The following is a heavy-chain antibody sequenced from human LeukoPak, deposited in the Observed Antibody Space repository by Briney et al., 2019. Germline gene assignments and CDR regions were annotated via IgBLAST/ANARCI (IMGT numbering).Heavy chain of an antibody. CDR1: GGSINSYY. V-gene: IGHV4-59*01. Sequence: SEILSLTCTVSGGSINSYYWSWSRQPPGKGLEWIGYISYSGSTKYNPSPRSRVTISVDTSKNQFSLKLSSVTAADTAVYYCARDAPHNWFDPWGQGTLVTVSS. J-gene: IGHJ5*02. CDR3: ARDAPHNWFDP. CDR2: ISYSGST.